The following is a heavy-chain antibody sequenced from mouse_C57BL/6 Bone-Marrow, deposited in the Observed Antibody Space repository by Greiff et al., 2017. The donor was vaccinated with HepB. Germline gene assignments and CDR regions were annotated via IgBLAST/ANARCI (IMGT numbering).Heavy chain of an antibody. CDR1: GFSFNTYA. CDR3: VSWVYAMDY. V-gene: IGHV10-1*01. CDR2: IRSKSNNYAT. D-gene: IGHD4-1*01. J-gene: IGHJ4*01. Sequence: EVKLVESGGGLVQPKGSLKLSCAASGFSFNTYAMNWVRQAPGKGLEWVARIRSKSNNYATYYADSVKDRFTISRDDSESMLYLQMNNLKTEDTAMYYCVSWVYAMDYWGQGTSVTVSS.